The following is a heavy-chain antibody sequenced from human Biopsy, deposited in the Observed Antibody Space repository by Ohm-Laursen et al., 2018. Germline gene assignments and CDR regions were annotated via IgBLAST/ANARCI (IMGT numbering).Heavy chain of an antibody. D-gene: IGHD5-24*01. Sequence: GTLSLTCTVSGGSFSGYYWSWIRQPPGKGLEWIGYISGSSNTNYNPSLKSRVTLSTDTSEPQFSLRLGSVTAADTAVYYCARQDGYLGYEYWGQGALVTVSS. CDR3: ARQDGYLGYEY. CDR2: ISGSSNT. J-gene: IGHJ4*02. CDR1: GGSFSGYY. V-gene: IGHV4-59*08.